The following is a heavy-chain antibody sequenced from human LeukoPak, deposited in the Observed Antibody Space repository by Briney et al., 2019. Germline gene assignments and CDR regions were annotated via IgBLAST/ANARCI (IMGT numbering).Heavy chain of an antibody. Sequence: GXSXXLSCAXXGFTFSSYSXNWVRQAPGRGLXWVSSISSSSSYIYYADSVKGRFTISRDNDKNSLYLQMNSLRAEDTAVYYCARHANGYYFDYWGQGTLVTVSS. V-gene: IGHV3-21*01. CDR2: ISSSSSYI. D-gene: IGHD1-1*01. CDR1: GFTFSSYS. CDR3: ARHANGYYFDY. J-gene: IGHJ4*02.